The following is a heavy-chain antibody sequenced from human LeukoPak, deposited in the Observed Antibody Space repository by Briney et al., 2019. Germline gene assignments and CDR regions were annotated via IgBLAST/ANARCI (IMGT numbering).Heavy chain of an antibody. V-gene: IGHV3-15*01. Sequence: GGSLRLSCAASGFTFSSYWMHWVRQAPGKGLEWVGRIKSKTDGGTSDYAAPVTGRFTISRDDSKSTLYLEMNSLKTEDTGVYYCSTIWYGAWGQGTLVAVSS. D-gene: IGHD3-10*01. CDR3: STIWYGA. CDR1: GFTFSSYW. J-gene: IGHJ5*02. CDR2: IKSKTDGGTS.